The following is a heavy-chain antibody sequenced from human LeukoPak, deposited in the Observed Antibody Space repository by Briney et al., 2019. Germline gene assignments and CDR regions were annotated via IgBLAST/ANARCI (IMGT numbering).Heavy chain of an antibody. J-gene: IGHJ4*02. CDR3: AREPDPYCSGGSCSIYFDY. CDR2: IYYSGST. CDR1: GGSISSYY. V-gene: IGHV4-59*01. Sequence: SETLSLTCTVSGGSISSYYWSWIRQPPGKGLEWIGYIYYSGSTNYNPSLKSRVTISVDTSKNQFSLKLSSVTAADTAVYYCAREPDPYCSGGSCSIYFDYWGQGTLVTVSS. D-gene: IGHD2-15*01.